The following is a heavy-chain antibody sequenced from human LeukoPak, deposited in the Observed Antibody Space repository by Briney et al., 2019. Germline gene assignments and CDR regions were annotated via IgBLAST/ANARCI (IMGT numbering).Heavy chain of an antibody. J-gene: IGHJ6*03. Sequence: PGGSLRLSCAASGFTFSSYWMSWVRQAPGKGLEWVANIKQDGSEKYYVDSVKGRFTISRDNAKNSLYLQMNSLRAEDTAVYYCAIARESLLYYYYYYMDVWGKGTTVTVSS. CDR2: IKQDGSEK. CDR1: GFTFSSYW. CDR3: AIARESLLYYYYYYMDV. V-gene: IGHV3-7*01.